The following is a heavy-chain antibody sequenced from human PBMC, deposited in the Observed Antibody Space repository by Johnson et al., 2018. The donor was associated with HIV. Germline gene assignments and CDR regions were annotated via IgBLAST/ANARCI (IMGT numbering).Heavy chain of an antibody. CDR3: ARVSGLGAFDI. CDR1: GFTVSSNY. CDR2: IYSGGST. Sequence: VQLVESGGGVVRPGGSLRLSCAASGFTVSSNYMSWVRQAPGKGLEWVSVIYSGGSTYYADSVKGRFTISRDNAKNSLYLQMNRLRAEDTAVYYCARVSGLGAFDIWGQGTMVTVSS. J-gene: IGHJ3*02. V-gene: IGHV3-66*02. D-gene: IGHD2-15*01.